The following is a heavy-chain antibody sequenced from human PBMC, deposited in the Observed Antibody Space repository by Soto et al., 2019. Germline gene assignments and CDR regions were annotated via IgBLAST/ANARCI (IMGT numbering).Heavy chain of an antibody. CDR1: GFSFTYAW. Sequence: GSLRLSCAASGFSFTYAWMSWVRQAPGKGLEWVGRIKSRTGGAATDYAALVKGRFIISRDDSIDTLYLQMNSLKTEDTAVYYCYWINRTPNFHYYMDVWGKGTTVTVSS. CDR2: IKSRTGGAAT. CDR3: YWINRTPNFHYYMDV. V-gene: IGHV3-15*01. J-gene: IGHJ6*03. D-gene: IGHD2-2*03.